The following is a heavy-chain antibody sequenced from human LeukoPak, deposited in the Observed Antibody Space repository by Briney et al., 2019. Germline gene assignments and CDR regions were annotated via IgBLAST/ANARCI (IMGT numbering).Heavy chain of an antibody. CDR1: GFTVSSNY. J-gene: IGHJ6*02. D-gene: IGHD3-10*01. Sequence: GGSLRLSCAASGFTVSSNYMSWVRQAPGKGLEWVSVIYSGGSTYYADSVKGRFTISRHNSKNTLYLQMNSLRAEDTAVYYCARDSYGSGSYGGYYYYGMDVWGQGTTVTVSS. CDR3: ARDSYGSGSYGGYYYYGMDV. V-gene: IGHV3-53*04. CDR2: IYSGGST.